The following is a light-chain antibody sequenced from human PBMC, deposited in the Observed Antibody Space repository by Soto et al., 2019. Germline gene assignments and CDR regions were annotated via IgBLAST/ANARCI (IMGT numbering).Light chain of an antibody. CDR3: AAWDVSVSGV. CDR2: RNN. V-gene: IGLV1-47*01. Sequence: VLTQPPSASGTPGQRVTISCSGSSSNIGTNYVYWYQQLPGTAPKLLIYRNNERPPGVPDRFSGSKSGTSASLAISGLRSEDEADYYCAAWDVSVSGVFGGGTKVTVL. CDR1: SSNIGTNY. J-gene: IGLJ3*02.